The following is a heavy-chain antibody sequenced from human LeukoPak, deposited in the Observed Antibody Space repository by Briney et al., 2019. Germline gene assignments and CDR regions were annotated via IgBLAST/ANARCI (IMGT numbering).Heavy chain of an antibody. CDR3: ARDQGEKYQLLSG. CDR1: GGTFINYA. J-gene: IGHJ4*02. CDR2: IIPIFGTA. V-gene: IGHV1-69*06. D-gene: IGHD2-2*01. Sequence: SVTVSYMPSGGTFINYAISGVRQAPGQGLEWMGRIIPIFGTANYAQKFQGRVTITADKSTSTAYMELSSLRSEDTAVYYCARDQGEKYQLLSGWGQGTLVTVSS.